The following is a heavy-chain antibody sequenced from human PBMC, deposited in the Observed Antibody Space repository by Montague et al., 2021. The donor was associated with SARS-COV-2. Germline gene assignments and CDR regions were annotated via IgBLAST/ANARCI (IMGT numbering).Heavy chain of an antibody. CDR2: IFYTGSV. D-gene: IGHD1-26*01. Sequence: SETLSLTCAVSGDSVSSGNYLWAWIRQPPGKGLEWIGSIFYTGSVEYNASLRSRVTMSVDTSNNHFSLRLASVTAADTALYFCARVKGASGRGRLDNWGQGTLVTVSS. V-gene: IGHV4-39*02. CDR3: ARVKGASGRGRLDN. CDR1: GDSVSSGNYL. J-gene: IGHJ4*02.